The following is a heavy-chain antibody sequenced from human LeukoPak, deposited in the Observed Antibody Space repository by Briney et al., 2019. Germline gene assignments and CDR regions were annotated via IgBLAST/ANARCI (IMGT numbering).Heavy chain of an antibody. CDR3: ARGGLRSTYYYYGMDV. D-gene: IGHD4-17*01. Sequence: SETLSLTCTVSGGSISSGDYYWSWIRQPPGKGLEWIGYIYYSGSTYYNPSLKGRVTISVDTSKNQFSLKLSSVTAADTAVYYCARGGLRSTYYYYGMDVWGQGTTVTVSS. CDR2: IYYSGST. V-gene: IGHV4-30-4*01. J-gene: IGHJ6*02. CDR1: GGSISSGDYY.